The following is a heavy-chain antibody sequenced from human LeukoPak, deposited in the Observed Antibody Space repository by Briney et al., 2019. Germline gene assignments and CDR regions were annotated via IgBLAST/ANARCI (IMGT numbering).Heavy chain of an antibody. J-gene: IGHJ4*02. CDR3: ARAGDDTAMAMDY. CDR2: IIPIFGTA. Sequence: SVKVSCKASGGTFSSYAISWVRQAPGQGLEWMGGIIPIFGTANYAQKFQGRVTITADESTSTAYMELSSLRSEDTAVYYCARAGDDTAMAMDYWGQGTLVTVSS. D-gene: IGHD5-18*01. V-gene: IGHV1-69*13. CDR1: GGTFSSYA.